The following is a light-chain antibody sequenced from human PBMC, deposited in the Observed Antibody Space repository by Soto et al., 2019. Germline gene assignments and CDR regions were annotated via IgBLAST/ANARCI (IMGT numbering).Light chain of an antibody. J-gene: IGKJ1*01. V-gene: IGKV1-39*01. CDR2: AAS. Sequence: IQITHSPHSQSASVGDRVTITCRASQSISDFLNWYQQKPGKAPKLLIYAASTLQSGVPSRFSGSGSGTDFTLTISSLEPEDFATYYCQQTYSTPPTFGQGTKVDIK. CDR3: QQTYSTPPT. CDR1: QSISDF.